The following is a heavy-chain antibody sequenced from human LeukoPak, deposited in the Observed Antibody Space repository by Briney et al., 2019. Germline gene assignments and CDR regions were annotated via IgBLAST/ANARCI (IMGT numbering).Heavy chain of an antibody. CDR2: ISYDGSNK. D-gene: IGHD3-22*01. V-gene: IGHV3-30*18. CDR1: GFTFSSYG. Sequence: GGPLRLSCAASGFTFSSYGMHWVRQAPGKGLEWGAVISYDGSNKYYPDSVKGRFTISRDNSKNTLYLQMNSLRAEDTAVYYCAKDDSSGYSALDYWGQGTLVTVSS. J-gene: IGHJ4*02. CDR3: AKDDSSGYSALDY.